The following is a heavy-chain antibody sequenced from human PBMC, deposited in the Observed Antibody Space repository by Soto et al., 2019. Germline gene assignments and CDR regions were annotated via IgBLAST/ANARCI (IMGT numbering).Heavy chain of an antibody. CDR3: ARGDADYHDGNGYLGRH. CDR2: FRSDGSNA. V-gene: IGHV3-74*03. CDR1: GFTFSSYW. J-gene: IGHJ4*02. Sequence: EVQLVESGGGLFQPGGSLRLSCAASGFTFSSYWLHWLRPAPGKGLVWVSRFRSDGSNAEYADSVKGRFTICRDNAENTLYLQMNSLRVEDTAVYYCARGDADYHDGNGYLGRHWGQGTLVTVSS. D-gene: IGHD3-22*01.